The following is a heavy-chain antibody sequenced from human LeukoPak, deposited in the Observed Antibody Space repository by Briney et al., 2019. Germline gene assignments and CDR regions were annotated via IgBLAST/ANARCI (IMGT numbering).Heavy chain of an antibody. CDR1: GGSISSSSYY. CDR2: IYYSGST. Sequence: PSETLSLTCTVSGGSISSSSYYWGWIRQPPGKGLEWIGSIYYSGSTYYNPSLKSRVTISVDTSKNQFSLKLSSVTAADTAVYYCASSDYGGNSYAFDIWGQGTMVTVSS. J-gene: IGHJ3*02. D-gene: IGHD4-23*01. CDR3: ASSDYGGNSYAFDI. V-gene: IGHV4-39*07.